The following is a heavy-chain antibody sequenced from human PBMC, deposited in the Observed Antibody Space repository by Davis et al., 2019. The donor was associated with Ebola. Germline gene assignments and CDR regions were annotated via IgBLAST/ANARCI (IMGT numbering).Heavy chain of an antibody. CDR1: GFTFDDYA. J-gene: IGHJ4*02. CDR2: ISWNSGSI. CDR3: ARAWGVVVPAAMDY. D-gene: IGHD2-2*01. V-gene: IGHV3-9*01. Sequence: SLRLSCAASGFTFDDYAMHWVRQAPGKGLEWVSGISWNSGSIGYADSVKGRFTISRDNSKNTLYLQMNSLRAEDTAVYYCARAWGVVVPAAMDYWGQGTLVTVSS.